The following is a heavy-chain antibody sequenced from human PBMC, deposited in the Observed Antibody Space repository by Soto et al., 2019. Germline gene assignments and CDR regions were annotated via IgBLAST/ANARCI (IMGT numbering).Heavy chain of an antibody. J-gene: IGHJ6*02. CDR3: ATGRYCISTSCSKEGYYYYGMDV. V-gene: IGHV1-24*01. D-gene: IGHD2-2*01. CDR1: GYTLTELS. CDR2: FDPEDGET. Sequence: QVQLVQSGAEVKKPGASVKVSCKVSGYTLTELSMHWVRQAPGKGLEWMGGFDPEDGETIYAQKFQGRVTMTEDTSTDPAYMELSSLRSEDTAVYYCATGRYCISTSCSKEGYYYYGMDVWGQGTTVTVSS.